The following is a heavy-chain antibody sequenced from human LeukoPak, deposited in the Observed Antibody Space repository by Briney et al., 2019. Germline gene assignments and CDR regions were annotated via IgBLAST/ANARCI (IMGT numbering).Heavy chain of an antibody. CDR2: INHSGST. CDR3: ARGAKYYDILTGYYTYYYYYGMDV. D-gene: IGHD3-9*01. V-gene: IGHV4-34*01. CDR1: GGSFSGYY. J-gene: IGHJ6*02. Sequence: PSETLSLTCAAYGGSFSGYYWSWIRQPPGKGLEWIGEINHSGSTNYNPSLKSRVTISVDTSKNQFSLKLSSVTAADTAVYYCARGAKYYDILTGYYTYYYYYGMDVWGQGTTVTVSS.